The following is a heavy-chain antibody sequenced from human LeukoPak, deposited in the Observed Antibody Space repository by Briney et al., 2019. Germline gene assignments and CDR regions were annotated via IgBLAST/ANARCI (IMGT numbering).Heavy chain of an antibody. CDR2: IYTSGST. Sequence: SETLSLTCTVSGGSISSYYWSWIRQPPGKGLEWIGYIYTSGSTNYNPSLKSRVTISVDTSKNQFSLKLSSVTAADTAVYYCARPDHSSGRLDAFDIWGQGTMVTVSS. CDR1: GGSISSYY. J-gene: IGHJ3*02. D-gene: IGHD6-19*01. V-gene: IGHV4-4*09. CDR3: ARPDHSSGRLDAFDI.